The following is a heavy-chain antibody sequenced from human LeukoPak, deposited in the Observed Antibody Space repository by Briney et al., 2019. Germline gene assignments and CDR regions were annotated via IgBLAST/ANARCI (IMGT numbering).Heavy chain of an antibody. CDR2: INSDETIS. Sequence: GGSLRLSCAASGFTFSSYWMHWVRQVPNQGLMWVSRINSDETISEYVDSVNGRFTISRDNAKNTLYLQMDSLRAEDTAVYYCAKDRRIAAVGPRRTINKWLDPWGQGTLVTVSS. D-gene: IGHD6-13*01. V-gene: IGHV3-74*01. J-gene: IGHJ5*02. CDR1: GFTFSSYW. CDR3: AKDRRIAAVGPRRTINKWLDP.